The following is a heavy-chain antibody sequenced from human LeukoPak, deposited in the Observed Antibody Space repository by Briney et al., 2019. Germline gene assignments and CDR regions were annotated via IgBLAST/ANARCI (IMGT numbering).Heavy chain of an antibody. CDR3: ASDIAVAGTAAFDI. Sequence: PSETLSLTCAASGGSFSGYYWSWIRQPPGKGLEWIGEINHSGSTNYNPSLKSRGTTSVDTSKNQFSLKLSSVTAADTAVYYCASDIAVAGTAAFDIWGQGTMVTVSS. CDR1: GGSFSGYY. J-gene: IGHJ3*02. V-gene: IGHV4-34*01. CDR2: INHSGST. D-gene: IGHD6-19*01.